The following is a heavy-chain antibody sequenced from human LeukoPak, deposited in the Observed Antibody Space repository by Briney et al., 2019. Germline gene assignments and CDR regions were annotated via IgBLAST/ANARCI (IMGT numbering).Heavy chain of an antibody. V-gene: IGHV4-61*02. D-gene: IGHD1-26*01. CDR1: GGSISSGSYY. Sequence: PSETLSLTCTVSGGSISSGSYYWSWIRQPAGKGLEWIGRIYTSGSTNYNPSLKSRVTMSLDTSKNQFSLKLNSVTAADTAVYYCARDSGNYPYYFDYWGQGTLVTVSS. CDR2: IYTSGST. J-gene: IGHJ4*02. CDR3: ARDSGNYPYYFDY.